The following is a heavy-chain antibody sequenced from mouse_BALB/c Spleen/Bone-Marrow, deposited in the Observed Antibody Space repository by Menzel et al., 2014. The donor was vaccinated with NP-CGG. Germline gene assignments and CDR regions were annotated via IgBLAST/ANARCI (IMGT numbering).Heavy chain of an antibody. CDR3: ARYRLGTYFDY. J-gene: IGHJ2*01. CDR2: IDPANGNT. V-gene: IGHV14-3*02. Sequence: VQLQQSGAELAKPGASVRLSCTASGFNIKDTYMDWVKQRPEQGLEWIGRIDPANGNTKYDPKFQGKATITADTSSNTAYLQLSSLTSEDTAVYYCARYRLGTYFDYWGQGTTLTVSS. CDR1: GFNIKDTY. D-gene: IGHD2-14*01.